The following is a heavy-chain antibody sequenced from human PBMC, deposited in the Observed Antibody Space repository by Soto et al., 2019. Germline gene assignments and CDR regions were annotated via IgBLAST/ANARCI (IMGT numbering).Heavy chain of an antibody. CDR1: GGSITSYH. D-gene: IGHD6-19*01. V-gene: IGHV4-59*01. CDR3: ARALIAVAGTDYYYYGMDV. J-gene: IGHJ6*02. CDR2: TSYTGNT. Sequence: SETLSLTCIVSGGSITSYHWSWIRQFPGKGLEWIAYTSYTGNTNYNPSLKSRVTISMDTSKNQFSLKLSSVTAADTAVYYCARALIAVAGTDYYYYGMDVWGQGTTVTVSS.